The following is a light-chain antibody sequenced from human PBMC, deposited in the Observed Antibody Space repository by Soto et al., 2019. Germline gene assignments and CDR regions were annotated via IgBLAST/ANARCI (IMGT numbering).Light chain of an antibody. V-gene: IGKV1-39*01. J-gene: IGKJ2*03. CDR3: QHGYVAPYS. CDR2: SAS. Sequence: IQITQSPASLSASVGDRVTITCRASQDINVYLNWYQQKPGEVPKLLIYSASTLHSGVPSRFTGSGSETDFTLTIRSLQPEDFATYYCQHGYVAPYSFGQGTKVDIK. CDR1: QDINVY.